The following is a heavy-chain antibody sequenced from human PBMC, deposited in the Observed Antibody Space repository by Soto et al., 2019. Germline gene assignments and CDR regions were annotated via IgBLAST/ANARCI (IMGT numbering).Heavy chain of an antibody. CDR2: IYYSGST. V-gene: IGHV4-59*08. J-gene: IGHJ4*02. CDR1: GGSINSFY. D-gene: IGHD6-6*01. Sequence: SETLSLTCTVSGGSINSFYWSWIRQPPGKGLEWIGYIYYSGSTNYNPSLKSRVTISVDTSKNQFSLKLSSVTAADTAVYYCARLYSSSSLDGFDFHYWGQGTLVTVSS. CDR3: ARLYSSSSLDGFDFHY.